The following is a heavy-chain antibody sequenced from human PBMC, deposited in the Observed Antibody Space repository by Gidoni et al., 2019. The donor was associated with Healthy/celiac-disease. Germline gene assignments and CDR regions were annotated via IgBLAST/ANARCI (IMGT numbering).Heavy chain of an antibody. CDR3: ARDLNGDYYYYGMDV. D-gene: IGHD4-17*01. CDR2: IIPIFGTA. Sequence: QVQLVQSGAEVKKPGSSVTVSCTASGGTFSSYAISCVRQAPGQGLEWMGGIIPIFGTANYAQKFQGRVTITADESTSTAYMELSSLRSEDTAVYYCARDLNGDYYYYGMDVWGQGTTVTVSS. V-gene: IGHV1-69*01. CDR1: GGTFSSYA. J-gene: IGHJ6*02.